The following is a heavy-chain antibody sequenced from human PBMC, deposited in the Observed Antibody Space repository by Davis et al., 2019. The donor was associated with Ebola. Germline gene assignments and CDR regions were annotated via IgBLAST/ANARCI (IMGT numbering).Heavy chain of an antibody. CDR3: ASGPKPSLITMVQGIFQH. D-gene: IGHD3-10*01. CDR2: IDSGGNT. CDR1: GLTVSNNY. V-gene: IGHV3-53*01. J-gene: IGHJ1*01. Sequence: PGGSLRLSCAASGLTVSNNYMSWVRQAPGKGLEWVSVIDSGGNTYYADSVKGRFTIYRDNSKNTLYLQMNSLRAEDTAVYYCASGPKPSLITMVQGIFQHWGQGTLVTVSS.